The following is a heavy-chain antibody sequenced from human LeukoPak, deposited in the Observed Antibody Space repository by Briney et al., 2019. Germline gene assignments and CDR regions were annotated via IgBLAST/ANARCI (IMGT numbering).Heavy chain of an antibody. D-gene: IGHD4-17*01. CDR1: GFTFSDHY. Sequence: PGGSLRLSCTASGFTFSDHYMSWFRLSPGKGLEWLSYITSSGSITDYADSVKGRFTIPRDNAKNTMFLQMNSLRPEDTAVYYCARDPDYGDPEWGQGTLVTVSP. J-gene: IGHJ4*02. CDR2: ITSSGSIT. V-gene: IGHV3-11*01. CDR3: ARDPDYGDPE.